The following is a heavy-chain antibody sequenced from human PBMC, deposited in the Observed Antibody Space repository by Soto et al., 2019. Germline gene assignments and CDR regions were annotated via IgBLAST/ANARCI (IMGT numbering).Heavy chain of an antibody. J-gene: IGHJ2*01. D-gene: IGHD2-15*01. Sequence: KGLEYVSAMGTNGGSTYYADSVKVRFTISRDNSKNTLYLQMSSLRPEDTAMYYFLQAEDGIRVRRTVSAFLLNRASDL. V-gene: IGHV3-64D*06. CDR3: LQAEDGIRVRRTVSAFLLNRASDL. CDR2: MGTNGGST.